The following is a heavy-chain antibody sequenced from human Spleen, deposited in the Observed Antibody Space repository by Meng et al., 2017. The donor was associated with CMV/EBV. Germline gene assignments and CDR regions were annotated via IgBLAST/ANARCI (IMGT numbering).Heavy chain of an antibody. J-gene: IGHJ4*02. CDR3: ARDRGYGAGFFAIGY. CDR2: ITYDGDTT. V-gene: IGHV3-43D*03. CDR1: GFSFDDYA. D-gene: IGHD3-3*01. Sequence: GGSLRLSCAISGFSFDDYAMHWVRQAPGKGLEWVSLITYDGDTTFYADSVRGRFTISKHNSEDSLYLQMNSLRGEASGLYYCARDRGYGAGFFAIGYWGQGTLVTVSS.